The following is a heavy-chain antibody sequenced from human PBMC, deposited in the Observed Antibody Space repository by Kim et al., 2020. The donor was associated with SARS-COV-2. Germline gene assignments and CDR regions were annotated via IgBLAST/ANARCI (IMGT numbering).Heavy chain of an antibody. D-gene: IGHD3-3*01. Sequence: GGSLRLSCAASGFTFSSYSMNWVRQAPGKGLEWVSSISSSSSYIYYADSVKGRFTISRDNAKNSLYLQMNSLRAEDTAVYYCARDFGSRYDFWSGYDYYYGMDVWGQGTTVTVSS. V-gene: IGHV3-21*01. CDR2: ISSSSSYI. J-gene: IGHJ6*02. CDR3: ARDFGSRYDFWSGYDYYYGMDV. CDR1: GFTFSSYS.